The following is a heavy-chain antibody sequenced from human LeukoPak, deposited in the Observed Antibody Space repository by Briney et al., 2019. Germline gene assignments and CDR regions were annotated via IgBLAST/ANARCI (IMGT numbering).Heavy chain of an antibody. CDR2: ISAYNGNT. CDR3: ARDPTVNDYASNSVDY. CDR1: GYFFANFG. D-gene: IGHD4-23*01. J-gene: IGHJ4*02. Sequence: VASVNVSCTASGYFFANFGITWVRQAPGQGLQWMGWISAYNGNTNYAEKLQGRVTMTTDTSTSTAYMELRSLRPDDTAVYYCARDPTVNDYASNSVDYWGQGTLVTVSS. V-gene: IGHV1-18*01.